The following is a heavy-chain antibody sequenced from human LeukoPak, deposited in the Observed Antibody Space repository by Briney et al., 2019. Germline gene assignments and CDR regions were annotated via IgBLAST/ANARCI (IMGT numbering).Heavy chain of an antibody. D-gene: IGHD3-10*01. CDR3: ARDSAIMVRGVANNWFDP. CDR2: TYYRSKWYN. J-gene: IGHJ5*02. Sequence: SQTLSLTCAISGDSVSSNNAAWNWIKQSPSRGLEWLGRTYYRSKWYNDYAVSVKSRITINPDTSKNQFSLQLNSVTPEDTAVYYCARDSAIMVRGVANNWFDPWGQGTLVTVSS. V-gene: IGHV6-1*01. CDR1: GDSVSSNNAA.